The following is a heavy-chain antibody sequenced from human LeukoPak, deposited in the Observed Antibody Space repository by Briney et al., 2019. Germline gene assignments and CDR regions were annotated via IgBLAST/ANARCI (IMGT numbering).Heavy chain of an antibody. J-gene: IGHJ6*03. CDR1: GYTFTSYY. CDR3: ARGDTVTSNYYYYYMDV. CDR2: INPSGGST. V-gene: IGHV1-46*01. D-gene: IGHD4-17*01. Sequence: ASVKVSCKASGYTFTSYYMHWVRQAPGQGLEWMGIINPSGGSTSYAQKFQGRVTMTRDMSTSTVYMELSSLRSEDTAVYYCARGDTVTSNYYYYYMDVWGKGTTVTVSS.